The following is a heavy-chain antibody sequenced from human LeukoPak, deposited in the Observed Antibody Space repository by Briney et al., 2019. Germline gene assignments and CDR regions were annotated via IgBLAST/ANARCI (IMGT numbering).Heavy chain of an antibody. V-gene: IGHV3-9*01. CDR3: AKDYSSSSNDAFDV. CDR2: ISWNSGSI. Sequence: QTGGSLRLSCAASGFTFDDYAMHWVRQAPGKGLEWVSGISWNSGSIDYADSVKGRFTISRDNAKNSLYLQMNSLRAEDTALYYCAKDYSSSSNDAFDVWGQGTMVTVSS. J-gene: IGHJ3*01. CDR1: GFTFDDYA. D-gene: IGHD6-6*01.